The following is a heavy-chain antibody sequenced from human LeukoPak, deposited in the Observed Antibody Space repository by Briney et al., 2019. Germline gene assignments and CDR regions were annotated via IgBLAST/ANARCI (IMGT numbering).Heavy chain of an antibody. V-gene: IGHV3-23*01. J-gene: IGHJ4*02. Sequence: GGSLRLSCAASGFTFSSYAMSRVRQAPGKGLEWVSAISGSGGSTYYADSVKGRFTISRDNSKNTLYLQMNSLRAEDTAVYYCAKGSDTAMVTGCDFDYWGQGTLVTVSS. CDR3: AKGSDTAMVTGCDFDY. CDR2: ISGSGGST. D-gene: IGHD5-18*01. CDR1: GFTFSSYA.